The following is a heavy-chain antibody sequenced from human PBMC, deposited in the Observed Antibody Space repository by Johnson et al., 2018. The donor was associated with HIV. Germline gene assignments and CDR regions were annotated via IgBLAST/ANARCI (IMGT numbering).Heavy chain of an antibody. Sequence: VQLVESGGGLVQPGRSLRLSCAAPGFTFDDYAMHWVRQAPGKGLEWVSGISWNSGSIGYADSVKGRFTISRDNAKNSLYLQMNSLRAEDTALYYCAKDRKGSSSWLRSGVAFDIWGQGTMVTVSS. V-gene: IGHV3-9*01. D-gene: IGHD6-13*01. CDR1: GFTFDDYA. J-gene: IGHJ3*02. CDR2: ISWNSGSI. CDR3: AKDRKGSSSWLRSGVAFDI.